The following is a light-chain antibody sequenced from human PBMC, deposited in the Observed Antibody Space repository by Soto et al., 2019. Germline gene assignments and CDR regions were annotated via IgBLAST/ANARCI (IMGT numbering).Light chain of an antibody. CDR3: QQYGSSPIT. CDR2: GAS. CDR1: QSVSSN. J-gene: IGKJ5*01. Sequence: EIVLTQYPGTLSLSPGGRATLSCRASQSVSSNLAWYQQKPGQAPRLLIYGASSRATGIPDRFSGSGSGTDFTLTISRLEPEDFAVYYCQQYGSSPITFGQGTRLEI. V-gene: IGKV3-20*01.